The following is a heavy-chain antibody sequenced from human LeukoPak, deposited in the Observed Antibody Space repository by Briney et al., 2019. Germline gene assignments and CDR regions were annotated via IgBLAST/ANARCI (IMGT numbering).Heavy chain of an antibody. CDR1: GGSISSGGYY. D-gene: IGHD2-2*01. V-gene: IGHV4-31*03. CDR2: IYYSGST. Sequence: PSQTLSLTCTVSGGSISSGGYYWSWIRQHPGKGLEWIGYIYYSGSTYYNPSLKSRVTISVDTSKNQFSLKLSSVTAADTAVYXXXXXXCXXTSCYRRNAFDIWGQGTMVTVSS. J-gene: IGHJ3*02. CDR3: XXXXCXXTSCYRRNAFDI.